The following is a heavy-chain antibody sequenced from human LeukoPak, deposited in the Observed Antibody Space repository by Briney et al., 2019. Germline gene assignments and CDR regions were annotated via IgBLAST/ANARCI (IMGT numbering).Heavy chain of an antibody. CDR1: GGTFSSYA. D-gene: IGHD6-6*01. CDR3: ARAHQYSSSFYPLLNFDY. J-gene: IGHJ4*02. V-gene: IGHV1-69*05. Sequence: SVKVSCKASGGTFSSYAISWVRQAPGQGLEWMGGIIPIFGTANYAQKFQGRVTITTDESTSTAYMELSSLRSEDTAVYYCARAHQYSSSFYPLLNFDYWGQGTLVTVSS. CDR2: IIPIFGTA.